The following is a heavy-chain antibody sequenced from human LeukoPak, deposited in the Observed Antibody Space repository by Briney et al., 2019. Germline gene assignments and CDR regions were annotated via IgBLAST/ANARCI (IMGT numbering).Heavy chain of an antibody. J-gene: IGHJ4*02. D-gene: IGHD6-13*01. V-gene: IGHV3-30-3*01. CDR2: ISSDGSNK. Sequence: GGSLGLSCAASGFTFSSYAMHWVRQAPGKGLEWVAVISSDGSNKYYADSVQGRFTISRDNSENTLYLQMNSLRAEDTAVYYCARGTADSSKTPFGALAFDYWGQGTLVTVSS. CDR3: ARGTADSSKTPFGALAFDY. CDR1: GFTFSSYA.